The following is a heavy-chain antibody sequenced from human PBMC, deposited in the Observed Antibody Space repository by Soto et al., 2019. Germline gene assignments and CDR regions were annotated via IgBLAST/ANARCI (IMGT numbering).Heavy chain of an antibody. CDR2: ISPGGDRI. Sequence: GSLRLSCVASGFMFDSYAMNWVRQAPGKRLEWVSYISPGGDRIYYAESLKGRITISRDNARNSLSLQMNILSDEDTAVYYCTKSADSAGWGVDFWGQGTLVTVSS. V-gene: IGHV3-48*03. CDR3: TKSADSAGWGVDF. J-gene: IGHJ4*02. CDR1: GFMFDSYA. D-gene: IGHD6-19*01.